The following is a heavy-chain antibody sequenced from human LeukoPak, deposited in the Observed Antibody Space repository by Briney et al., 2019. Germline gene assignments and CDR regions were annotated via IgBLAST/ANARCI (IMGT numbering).Heavy chain of an antibody. V-gene: IGHV3-74*01. CDR3: ASAYTYVRLGDH. D-gene: IGHD3-10*02. J-gene: IGHJ4*02. CDR2: TNLHGTAV. CDR1: GLSFSNYW. Sequence: GGSLRLSCAVSGLSFSNYWMHWVRQAPGKGLVWVARTNLHGTAVDYADPVKGRFTISRDNSSNILFLQMNSLRVEDTAVYYCASAYTYVRLGDHWGQGTLVTVSP.